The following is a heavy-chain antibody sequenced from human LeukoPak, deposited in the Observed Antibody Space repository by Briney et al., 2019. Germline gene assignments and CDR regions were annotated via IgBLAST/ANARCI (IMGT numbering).Heavy chain of an antibody. D-gene: IGHD6-19*01. J-gene: IGHJ5*02. V-gene: IGHV5-51*01. CDR1: GYSFTNYW. Sequence: GESLKISCKGSGYSFTNYWIAWVRQMPGKGLEWMGIIYPGDSDTRYSPSFQGQVTISADKSITTAYLQWSSLKASDTAMYYCAGPEGGWYSWFDPWGQGTLVTVSS. CDR2: IYPGDSDT. CDR3: AGPEGGWYSWFDP.